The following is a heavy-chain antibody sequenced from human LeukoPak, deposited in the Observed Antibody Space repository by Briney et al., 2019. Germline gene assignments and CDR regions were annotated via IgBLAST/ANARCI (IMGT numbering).Heavy chain of an antibody. D-gene: IGHD5-18*01. CDR2: ISSSSSYI. CDR1: GFTFSSYS. V-gene: IGHV3-21*01. J-gene: IGHJ4*02. CDR3: ARSHRIQLWLTDY. Sequence: GGSLRLSCAASGFTFSSYSMNWVRQAPGKGLEWVSSISSSSSYIYYADSVKGRFTISRDNAKNSLYLQMNSLRAEDTAVYYCARSHRIQLWLTDYWGQGTLVTVSS.